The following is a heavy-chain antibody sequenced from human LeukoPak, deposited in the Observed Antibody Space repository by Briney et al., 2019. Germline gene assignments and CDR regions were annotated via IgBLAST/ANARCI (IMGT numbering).Heavy chain of an antibody. D-gene: IGHD3-22*01. V-gene: IGHV1-46*01. Sequence: ASMKVSCKASGYTFTSYYMHWVRQAPGQGLEWMGIINPSGGSTSYAQKFQGRVTMTRDTSTSTVYMELSSLRSEDTAVYYCVSGYYSDYFDYWGQGTLVTVSS. CDR1: GYTFTSYY. J-gene: IGHJ4*02. CDR2: INPSGGST. CDR3: VSGYYSDYFDY.